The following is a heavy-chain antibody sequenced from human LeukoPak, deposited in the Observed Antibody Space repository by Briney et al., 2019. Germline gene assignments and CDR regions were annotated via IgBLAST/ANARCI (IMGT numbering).Heavy chain of an antibody. CDR3: GTYYYDSSGHYYFDY. D-gene: IGHD3-22*01. CDR1: GGSISSYY. J-gene: IGHJ4*02. CDR2: IYYSGST. Sequence: SEPLSLTCTVSGGSISSYYWSWIRQPPGKGLEWIGYIYYSGSTNYNPSLKSRVTISVDTSKNQFSPKLSSVTAADTAVYYCGTYYYDSSGHYYFDYWGQGTLVTVSS. V-gene: IGHV4-59*01.